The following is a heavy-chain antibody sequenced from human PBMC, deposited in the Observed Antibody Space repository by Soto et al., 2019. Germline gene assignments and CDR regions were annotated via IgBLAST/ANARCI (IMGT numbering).Heavy chain of an antibody. CDR1: GFTFSNYW. D-gene: IGHD3-9*01. CDR3: VRGTNDWPGMDY. Sequence: PGGSLLLSCAGSGFTFSNYWIHWVRQAPGKGLVWVARANPDGTSTNYADSVEGRFTVSRDNAKNTLFLQMNSPRAEDTAVYFCVRGTNDWPGMDYWGQGTRVTVSS. CDR2: ANPDGTST. V-gene: IGHV3-74*01. J-gene: IGHJ4*02.